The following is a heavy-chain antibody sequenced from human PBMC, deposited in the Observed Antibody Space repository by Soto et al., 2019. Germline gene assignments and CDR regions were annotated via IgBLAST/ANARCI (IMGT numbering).Heavy chain of an antibody. D-gene: IGHD2-2*01. CDR2: TYYSTTT. Sequence: SQTLSHRWSVAGVSSRSLDNCWPCIRQPPGRFLERIACTYYSTTTNYTPTLKSQVSISVDTSKNQFSLKLSSVTAADTAVYYCVSDPGKCSSTSCPNWLDPRGQRPLLTVYS. CDR1: GVSSRSLDNC. J-gene: IGHJ5*02. CDR3: VSDPGKCSSTSCPNWLDP. V-gene: IGHV4-39*07.